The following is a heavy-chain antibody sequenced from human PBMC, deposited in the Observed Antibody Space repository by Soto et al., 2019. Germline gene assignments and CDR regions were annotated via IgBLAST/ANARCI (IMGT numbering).Heavy chain of an antibody. V-gene: IGHV4-39*01. Sequence: SETLSLTCTVSGGSISSSSYYWGWIRQPPGKGLEWIGSIYYSGSTYYNPSLKSRVTISVDTSKNQFSLKLSSVTAADTAVYYCAKYEGGRMHANYYYYYYMDVWGKGTTVTVSS. CDR1: GGSISSSSYY. J-gene: IGHJ6*03. CDR2: IYYSGST. CDR3: AKYEGGRMHANYYYYYYMDV. D-gene: IGHD1-1*01.